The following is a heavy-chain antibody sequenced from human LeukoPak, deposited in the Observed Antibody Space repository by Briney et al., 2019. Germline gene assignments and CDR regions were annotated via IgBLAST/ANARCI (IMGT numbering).Heavy chain of an antibody. Sequence: GASVKVSCKASGYTFTGYYMHWVRQAPGQGLEWMGGIIPIFGTANYAQKFQGRVTITTDESTSTAYMELSSLRSEDTAVYYCARGDLEWFSSWFDPWGQGTLVTVSS. CDR2: IIPIFGTA. J-gene: IGHJ5*02. V-gene: IGHV1-69*05. CDR3: ARGDLEWFSSWFDP. CDR1: GYTFTGYY. D-gene: IGHD3-3*01.